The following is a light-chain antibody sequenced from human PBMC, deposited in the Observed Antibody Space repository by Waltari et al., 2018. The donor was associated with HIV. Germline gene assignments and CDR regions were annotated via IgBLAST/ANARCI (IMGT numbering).Light chain of an antibody. CDR2: SNN. J-gene: IGLJ3*02. V-gene: IGLV1-44*01. Sequence: QSVLTQSPSASGTPGPRVTISCSGSSSTIAANTVIWYQKFSGTAPKLLIHSNNQRPPGVTDRFSGTKSGTAASLAISGLQSEDEADYYCAAWDDGVNGWVFGGGTKLTVL. CDR3: AAWDDGVNGWV. CDR1: SSTIAANT.